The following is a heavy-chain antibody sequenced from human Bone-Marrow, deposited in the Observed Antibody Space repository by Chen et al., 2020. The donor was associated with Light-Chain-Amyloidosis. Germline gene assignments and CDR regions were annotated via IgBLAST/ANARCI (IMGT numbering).Heavy chain of an antibody. V-gene: IGHV5-51*01. CDR1: GYTFPNYW. D-gene: IGHD5-12*01. J-gene: IGHJ4*02. CDR3: ARRRDGYNLDY. Sequence: EVQLEQSGPEVKKPGESLKISCKGSGYTFPNYWIGWVRQMPGKGLEWMGVIYPDDSDARYSPSVEGQVTISADKSITTAYLQWRSLKASDTAMYYCARRRDGYNLDYWGQGTLVNVSS. CDR2: IYPDDSDA.